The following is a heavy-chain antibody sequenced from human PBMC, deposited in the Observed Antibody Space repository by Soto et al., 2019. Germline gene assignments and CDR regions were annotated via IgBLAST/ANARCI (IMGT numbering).Heavy chain of an antibody. V-gene: IGHV4-59*01. CDR3: ARTDIAAAGNNNWFDP. Sequence: PSETLSLTCTVSGGSISSYYWSWIRQPPGKGLEWIGYIYYSGSTNYNPSLKSRVTISVDTSKNQFSLKLSSVTAADTAVYYCARTDIAAAGNNNWFDPWGQGTLVTVSS. D-gene: IGHD6-13*01. CDR2: IYYSGST. CDR1: GGSISSYY. J-gene: IGHJ5*02.